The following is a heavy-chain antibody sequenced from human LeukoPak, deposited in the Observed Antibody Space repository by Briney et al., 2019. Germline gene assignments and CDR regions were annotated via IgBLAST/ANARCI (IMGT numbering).Heavy chain of an antibody. D-gene: IGHD5-18*01. CDR3: ARGGDTAMVTISYYFDY. J-gene: IGHJ4*02. CDR1: GGTFSSYA. Sequence: SVKVSCKASGGTFSSYAISWVRQAPGQGLEWMGGIIPIFGTANYAQKFQGRVTITTDESTSTAYMELSSLRSEDTAVYYCARGGDTAMVTISYYFDYWGQGTLVAVSS. V-gene: IGHV1-69*05. CDR2: IIPIFGTA.